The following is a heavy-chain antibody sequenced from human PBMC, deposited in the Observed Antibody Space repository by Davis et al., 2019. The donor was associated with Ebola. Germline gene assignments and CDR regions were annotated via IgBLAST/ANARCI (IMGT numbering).Heavy chain of an antibody. D-gene: IGHD5/OR15-5a*01. CDR3: ARSNV. CDR2: ISSDSDYI. V-gene: IGHV3-21*01. Sequence: GESLKISCAASGFTFSTYSMSWVRQAPGKGLEWVSSISSDSDYIYYADSAKGRFTISRDNAKNSLYLQMNSLRAEDTAVYYCARSNVWGQGTTVTVSS. CDR1: GFTFSTYS. J-gene: IGHJ6*02.